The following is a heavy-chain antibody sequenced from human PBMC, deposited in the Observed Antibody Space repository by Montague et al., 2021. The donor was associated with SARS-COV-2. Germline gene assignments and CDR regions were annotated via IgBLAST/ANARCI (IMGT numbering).Heavy chain of an antibody. CDR1: GGSFSGYF. J-gene: IGHJ3*02. CDR3: ARTSKIDDYVWGSYRFTAFDT. Sequence: SETLSLTCGVYGGSFSGYFWTWIRQPPGKGLEWIGEINDGGSVTYNPSLKSRLTMSVDTSKKQFSLNLTSVAAADMAVYYCARTSKIDDYVWGSYRFTAFDTWGQGTMVIVSS. V-gene: IGHV4-34*01. D-gene: IGHD3-16*02. CDR2: INDGGSV.